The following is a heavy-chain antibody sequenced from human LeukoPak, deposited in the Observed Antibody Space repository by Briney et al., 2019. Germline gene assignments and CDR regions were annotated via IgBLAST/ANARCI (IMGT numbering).Heavy chain of an antibody. Sequence: SETLSLTCAVYGGSFSGYYWSWIRQPPGKGLEWIGEINHSGSTNYNPSLKSRVTISVDTSKNQFSLKLSSVTAADTAVYYCASTSPSYYYMDVWGKGTTVTVSS. CDR2: INHSGST. J-gene: IGHJ6*03. V-gene: IGHV4-34*01. CDR3: ASTSPSYYYMDV. CDR1: GGSFSGYY.